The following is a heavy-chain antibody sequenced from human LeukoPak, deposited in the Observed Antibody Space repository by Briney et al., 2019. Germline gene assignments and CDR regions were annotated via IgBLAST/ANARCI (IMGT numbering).Heavy chain of an antibody. CDR2: IIPIFGTA. J-gene: IGHJ3*02. CDR3: ARLRDRLGHPDAFDI. CDR1: GGTFSSYA. V-gene: IGHV1-69*13. Sequence: GASVKVSCKASGGTFSSYAISWVRQAPGQGLEWMGGIIPIFGTANYAQKFQGRVTITADESTGTAYMELSSLRSEDTAVYYCARLRDRLGHPDAFDIWGQGTMVTVSS. D-gene: IGHD3-16*01.